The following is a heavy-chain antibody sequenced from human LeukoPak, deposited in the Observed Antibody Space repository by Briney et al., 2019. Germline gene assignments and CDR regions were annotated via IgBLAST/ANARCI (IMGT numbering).Heavy chain of an antibody. D-gene: IGHD2-8*01. CDR2: ISWNSGSI. CDR3: AKALMKGYYYYSMDV. Sequence: GGSLRLSCAASGFTFDDYAMHWVRQAPGKGLEWVSGISWNSGSIGYADSVKGRFTISRDNAKNSLYLQMNSLRAEDTALYYCAKALMKGYYYYSMDVWGQGTTVTVSS. V-gene: IGHV3-9*01. CDR1: GFTFDDYA. J-gene: IGHJ6*02.